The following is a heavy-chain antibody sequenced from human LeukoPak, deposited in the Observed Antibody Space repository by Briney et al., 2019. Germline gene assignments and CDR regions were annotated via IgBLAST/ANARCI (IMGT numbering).Heavy chain of an antibody. CDR2: IWNDGSNK. V-gene: IGHV3-33*01. CDR1: GFTFSSYG. CDR3: ARGAWELLPKFVFDY. J-gene: IGHJ4*02. Sequence: GRSLRLSCAASGFTFSSYGMHWVRQAPGKGLEWVAVIWNDGSNKYYADSVKGRFTISRDSSKNTLYLQMNSLRAEDTAVYYCARGAWELLPKFVFDYWGQGTLVTVSS. D-gene: IGHD1-26*01.